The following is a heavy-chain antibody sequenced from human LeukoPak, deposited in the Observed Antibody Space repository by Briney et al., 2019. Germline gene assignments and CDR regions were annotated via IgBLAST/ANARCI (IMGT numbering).Heavy chain of an antibody. Sequence: PSETLSLTCTVSGGSISSGSYYWSWIRQPAGKGLEWIGRIYSGGSTNYNPSLKSRVTMSVDTSKNQFSLKLSSVTAADTAVYYCARSRGNSRYYYYMDVWGKGTTVTVSS. V-gene: IGHV4-61*02. CDR3: ARSRGNSRYYYYMDV. J-gene: IGHJ6*03. D-gene: IGHD4-23*01. CDR1: GGSISSGSYY. CDR2: IYSGGST.